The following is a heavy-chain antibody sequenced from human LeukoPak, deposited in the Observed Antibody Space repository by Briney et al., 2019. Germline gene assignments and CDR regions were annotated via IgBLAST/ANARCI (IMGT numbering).Heavy chain of an antibody. D-gene: IGHD2/OR15-2a*01. CDR2: IYYSGST. CDR3: ARAREYDPTAFYYYYMDI. Sequence: PSETLSLTCTVSGGSISSYYWSWMRQPPGKGLEWIGDIYYSGSTNYNPSLKSRVTISVDTSKNQFSLKLSPVTAADTAVYHCARAREYDPTAFYYYYMDIWGKGTTVTVSS. V-gene: IGHV4-59*01. J-gene: IGHJ6*03. CDR1: GGSISSYY.